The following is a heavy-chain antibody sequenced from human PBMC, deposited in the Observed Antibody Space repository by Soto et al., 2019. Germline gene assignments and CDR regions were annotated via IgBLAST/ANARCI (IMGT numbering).Heavy chain of an antibody. D-gene: IGHD2-21*02. CDR2: INAGNGNT. CDR1: GYTFTSYA. J-gene: IGHJ4*01. CDR3: ARAWVVVTAPDY. Sequence: QVQLVQSGAEEKKPGASVKVSCKASGYTFTSYAMHWVRQAPGQRLEWMGWINAGNGNTKYSQKFQGRVTITRDTSASTAYMELSSMRSADTAVYYCARAWVVVTAPDYWGHGTLVTVSS. V-gene: IGHV1-3*05.